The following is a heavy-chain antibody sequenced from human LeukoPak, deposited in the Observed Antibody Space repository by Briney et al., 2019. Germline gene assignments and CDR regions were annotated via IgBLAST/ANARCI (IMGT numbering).Heavy chain of an antibody. CDR3: ARGYGGPAH. V-gene: IGHV3-48*03. Sequence: HAGGSLRLSCAASGFTSSSYEMGWVRQAPGEGLEWVSYISSSGSTIYYADSVKGRVTIYRDNAKSSLYLQMNSLRADDTVVYYCARGYGGPAHGGQGTLVSVPS. CDR1: GFTSSSYE. J-gene: IGHJ4*02. D-gene: IGHD4-23*01. CDR2: ISSSGSTI.